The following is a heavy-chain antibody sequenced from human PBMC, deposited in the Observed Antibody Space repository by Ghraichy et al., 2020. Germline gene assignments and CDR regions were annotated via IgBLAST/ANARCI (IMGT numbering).Heavy chain of an antibody. CDR1: GGSIDNYC. CDR2: VHTGGIT. J-gene: IGHJ5*02. CDR3: ARGLDSRVDWNFFDH. D-gene: IGHD1-7*01. V-gene: IGHV4-4*07. Sequence: ETLSLTCTVSGGSIDNYCWTWIWQSAGKGLEYIGRVHTGGITRYNPSLESRVTMSLDTSKNQFSLRLTSVTAADTAIYYCARGLDSRVDWNFFDHWGQGTLVTVSS.